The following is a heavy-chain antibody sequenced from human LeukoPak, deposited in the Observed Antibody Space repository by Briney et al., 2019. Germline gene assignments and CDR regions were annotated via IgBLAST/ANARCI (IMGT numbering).Heavy chain of an antibody. D-gene: IGHD6-19*01. CDR1: GFIFRNAW. J-gene: IGHJ3*02. Sequence: GGSLRLSCAASGFIFRNAWMSWVRQAPGKGLEWVGRIKSKTDGGTLDYAAPVKGRFTISRDDSKNTLYLQMNSLKTEDTAVYYCSTQYSSGWYVAFDIWGQGTMVTVSS. CDR3: STQYSSGWYVAFDI. V-gene: IGHV3-15*01. CDR2: IKSKTDGGTL.